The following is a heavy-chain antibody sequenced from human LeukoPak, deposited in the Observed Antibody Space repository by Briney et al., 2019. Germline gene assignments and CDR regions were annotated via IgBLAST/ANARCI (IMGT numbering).Heavy chain of an antibody. CDR3: TSVRYSSSWSPSESDAFDI. D-gene: IGHD6-13*01. J-gene: IGHJ3*02. CDR2: IRSKAYGGTT. Sequence: GGSLRLSCTASGFTFGDYAMSWFRQAPGKGLEWVGFIRSKAYGGTTEYAASVKGRFTISRDDSKSIAYLQMNSLKTEDTAVYYCTSVRYSSSWSPSESDAFDIWGQGTMVTVSS. V-gene: IGHV3-49*03. CDR1: GFTFGDYA.